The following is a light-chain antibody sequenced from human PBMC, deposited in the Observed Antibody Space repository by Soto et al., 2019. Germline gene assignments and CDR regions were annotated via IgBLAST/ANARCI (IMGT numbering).Light chain of an antibody. CDR2: GAS. CDR1: QSVSSN. J-gene: IGKJ2*01. Sequence: EIVMTQSPATLSVSPGERATLSCRASQSVSSNLAWYQQKPGQAPRLLIYGASTRATGIPARFSGSGSGREFTLTISSLQSEDFAVYYCQQYNNWPPYTFGQGTKPEIK. V-gene: IGKV3-15*01. CDR3: QQYNNWPPYT.